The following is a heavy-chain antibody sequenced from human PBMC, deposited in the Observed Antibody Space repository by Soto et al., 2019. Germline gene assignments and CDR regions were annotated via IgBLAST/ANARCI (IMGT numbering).Heavy chain of an antibody. Sequence: SETLSLTCSLSGASITSTTYFWAWIRQPPGKGLEWVGSIYYSGETHYNPSLKSRTTISVDRSRNQFSLQVSSVTAADTAVYYCEKNLPRTGRFDDWGQGTVVTVSS. CDR3: EKNLPRTGRFDD. CDR2: IYYSGET. J-gene: IGHJ4*02. V-gene: IGHV4-39*01. CDR1: GASITSTTYF.